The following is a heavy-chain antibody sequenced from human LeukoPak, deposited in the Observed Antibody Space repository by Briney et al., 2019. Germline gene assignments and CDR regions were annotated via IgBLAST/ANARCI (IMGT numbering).Heavy chain of an antibody. Sequence: PSETLSLTCTVSGDSIYSGGYYWSWIRQHPEKGLEWIGYIYYSGSTYFNPSLKSRVSMSVDTSKNQFFLKLSSVTAAETAVYYCARGPARYYDTSGYRFDYWGQGTLVTVSS. CDR3: ARGPARYYDTSGYRFDY. J-gene: IGHJ4*02. D-gene: IGHD3-22*01. V-gene: IGHV4-31*03. CDR2: IYYSGST. CDR1: GDSIYSGGYY.